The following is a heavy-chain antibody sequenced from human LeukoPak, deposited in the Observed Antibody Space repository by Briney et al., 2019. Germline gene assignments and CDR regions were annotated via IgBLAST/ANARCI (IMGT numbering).Heavy chain of an antibody. Sequence: GGSLRLSCAASGFTFSTYVIHWVRQAPGKGLEWVALIWHDGSNKYYGDSVKDRFTISRDNSKNTLYLQMDSLRDEDTAVYYCARDRGYTYGHPLDYWGQGALVTVSS. J-gene: IGHJ4*02. CDR1: GFTFSTYV. CDR2: IWHDGSNK. CDR3: ARDRGYTYGHPLDY. V-gene: IGHV3-33*01. D-gene: IGHD5-18*01.